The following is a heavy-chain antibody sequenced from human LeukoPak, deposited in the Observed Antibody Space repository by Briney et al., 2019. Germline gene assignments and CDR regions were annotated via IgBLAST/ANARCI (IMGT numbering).Heavy chain of an antibody. CDR3: ARLGDHIHWNLDL. Sequence: GGSLTLSCAASGFTLSTYYMIWVRQAPGKGLEWVSIIYSGGTTYYADSVRGRFTISRDTSKNTLSLQVNSLRAEDTAVYFCARLGDHIHWNLDLWGRGTLVTVSS. J-gene: IGHJ2*01. CDR1: GFTLSTYY. V-gene: IGHV3-53*01. D-gene: IGHD1-1*01. CDR2: IYSGGTT.